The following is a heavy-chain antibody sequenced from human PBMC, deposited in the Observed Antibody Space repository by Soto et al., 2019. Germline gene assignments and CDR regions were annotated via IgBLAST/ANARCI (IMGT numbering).Heavy chain of an antibody. CDR1: GYTFTSYA. V-gene: IGHV1-3*01. J-gene: IGHJ4*02. D-gene: IGHD5-12*01. CDR2: INAGNGNT. CDR3: AGDGMIVATTPGCY. Sequence: QVQLVQSGAEVKKPGASVKVSCKASGYTFTSYAMHWVRQAPGQRLEWMGWINAGNGNTKYSQKFQGRVTITRDKSASAVYMELSSLRSEDTAVYYCAGDGMIVATTPGCYWGQGTLVTVSS.